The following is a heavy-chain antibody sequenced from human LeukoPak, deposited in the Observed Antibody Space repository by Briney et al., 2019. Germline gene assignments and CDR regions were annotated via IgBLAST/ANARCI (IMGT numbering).Heavy chain of an antibody. Sequence: GESLKISCQGSGYSYISHWIAWVRQMPGKGLEWMGIVYPGDSNARYSPPFQGQVTISADKSTSTSYLQWGSLKASDTAIYFCARHVGFCSSTSCYPFYDSWGQGTLVTVSS. CDR1: GYSYISHW. CDR2: VYPGDSNA. V-gene: IGHV5-51*01. J-gene: IGHJ4*02. CDR3: ARHVGFCSSTSCYPFYDS. D-gene: IGHD2-2*01.